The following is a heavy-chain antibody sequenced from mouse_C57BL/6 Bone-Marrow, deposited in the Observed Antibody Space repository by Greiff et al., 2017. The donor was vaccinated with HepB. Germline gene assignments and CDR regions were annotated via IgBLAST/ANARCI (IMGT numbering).Heavy chain of an antibody. V-gene: IGHV1-9*01. Sequence: QVQLQQSGAELMKPGASVKLSCKATGYTFTGYWIEWVKQRPGHGLEWIGEILPGSGSTNYNEKFKGKATFTADTSSNTAYMQLSSLTTEDSALYYCARQRDYYGSSPYYYAMDYWGQGTSVTVSS. CDR1: GYTFTGYW. CDR3: ARQRDYYGSSPYYYAMDY. J-gene: IGHJ4*01. D-gene: IGHD1-1*01. CDR2: ILPGSGST.